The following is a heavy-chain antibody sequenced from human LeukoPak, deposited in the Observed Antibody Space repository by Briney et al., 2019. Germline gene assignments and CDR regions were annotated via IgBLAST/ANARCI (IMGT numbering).Heavy chain of an antibody. Sequence: SETLSLTCSVSGGSISSSNNYWGWIRQSPGRGLEWIGSISYGGRTYYNPSLKSRVTISVDTSKNQFSLRLSSVTAADTAVYYCARARYNYQCDYWSQGTLVTVSS. V-gene: IGHV4-39*07. J-gene: IGHJ4*02. D-gene: IGHD5-24*01. CDR3: ARARYNYQCDY. CDR1: GGSISSSNNY. CDR2: ISYGGRT.